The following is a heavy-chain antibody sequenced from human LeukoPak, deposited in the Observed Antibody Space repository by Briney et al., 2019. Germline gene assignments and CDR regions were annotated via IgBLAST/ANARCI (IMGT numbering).Heavy chain of an antibody. D-gene: IGHD2-21*01. Sequence: PSETLSLTCTVSGGSISSYYWSWIRQPPGKGLEWIGSIYYSGSTYYNPSLKSRVTISVDTSKNQFSLKLSSVTAADTAVYYCARHMKYYYYYMDVWGKGTTATVSS. V-gene: IGHV4-59*05. J-gene: IGHJ6*03. CDR3: ARHMKYYYYYMDV. CDR2: IYYSGST. CDR1: GGSISSYY.